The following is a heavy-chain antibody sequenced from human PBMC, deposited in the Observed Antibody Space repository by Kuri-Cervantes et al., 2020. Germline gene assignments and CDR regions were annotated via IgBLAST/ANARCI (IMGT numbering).Heavy chain of an antibody. D-gene: IGHD6-19*01. CDR2: INPNSGGT. V-gene: IGHV1-2*02. CDR1: GYTFTGYY. Sequence: ASVKVSCKASGYTFTGYYIHWVRQAPGQGLEWMGWINPNSGGTKYAQKFQGRVTMTRDTSISTADMELSRLTSDDTAVYYCARHAARAVKWLVSYDALGGSPFWGQGTLVTVSS. J-gene: IGHJ4*02. CDR3: ARHAARAVKWLVSYDALGGSPF.